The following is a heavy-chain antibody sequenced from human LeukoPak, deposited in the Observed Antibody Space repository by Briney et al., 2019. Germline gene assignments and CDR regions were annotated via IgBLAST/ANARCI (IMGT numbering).Heavy chain of an antibody. CDR3: ARPGRGTAY. Sequence: GGTLRLSCAASGITLIGRWMTWVRQAPGKGLEWVATIKDDGSNTYYVDSVKGRFTISRDNAKNSLYLQMNSLRVEDTAVYYCARPGRGTAYWGQGTLVTVSS. CDR2: IKDDGSNT. CDR1: GITLIGRW. D-gene: IGHD3-16*01. V-gene: IGHV3-7*01. J-gene: IGHJ4*02.